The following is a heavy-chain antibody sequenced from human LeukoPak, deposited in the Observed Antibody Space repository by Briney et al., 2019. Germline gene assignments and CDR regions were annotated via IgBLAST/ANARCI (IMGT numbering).Heavy chain of an antibody. V-gene: IGHV4-59*08. J-gene: IGHJ4*02. CDR3: ARAVSGRFDY. CDR1: GGSMSPYH. D-gene: IGHD6-19*01. CDR2: IYYSGST. Sequence: SETLSLTCTVSGGSMSPYHWGWIRQPPGKGLEWTGYIYYSGSTNYNPSLNSRVTISVDTSKDQFSLRLSSVTAADTAIYYCARAVSGRFDYWGQGTLVTVSS.